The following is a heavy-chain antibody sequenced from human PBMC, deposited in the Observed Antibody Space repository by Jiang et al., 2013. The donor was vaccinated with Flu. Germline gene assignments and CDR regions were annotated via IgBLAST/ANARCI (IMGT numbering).Heavy chain of an antibody. CDR3: GRGPGDGYRATWYVDV. CDR2: FTPAGGFT. CDR1: GFVLRDSY. V-gene: IGHV1-46*01. D-gene: IGHD5-24*01. Sequence: SGAEVKKPGASVRVSCKASGFVLRDSYIHWVRQAPGQGLEWMGVFTPAGGFTNYARKFKGRVTMTMDATTDTVYMVATRLRSEDAATYYCGRGPGDGYRATWYVDVWGRGTQVTVSS. J-gene: IGHJ2*01.